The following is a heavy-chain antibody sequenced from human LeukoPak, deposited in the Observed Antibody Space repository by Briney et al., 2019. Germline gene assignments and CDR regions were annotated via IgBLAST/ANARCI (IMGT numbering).Heavy chain of an antibody. CDR1: GFTFSTYL. D-gene: IGHD3-9*01. CDR3: ASLGTLVP. Sequence: GGSLRLSCAASGFTFSTYLMHWVRQAPGKGLVWVSRINTDGSITTYADSVKGRFTISRDNAKNTLYLQMNSLRDEDTAVYYCASLGTLVPWGQGTPVTVSS. CDR2: INTDGSIT. V-gene: IGHV3-74*03. J-gene: IGHJ5*02.